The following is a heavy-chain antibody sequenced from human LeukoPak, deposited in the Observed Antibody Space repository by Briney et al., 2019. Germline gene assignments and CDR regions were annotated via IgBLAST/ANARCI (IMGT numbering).Heavy chain of an antibody. Sequence: GGSLRLSCAASGSTFSSYSMNWVRQAPGKGLGWVSYISSSSSTIYYADSVKGRFTISRDNAKNSLYLQMNSLRAEDTAVYYCARDIVLLDYWGQGTLVTVSS. CDR2: ISSSSSTI. CDR3: ARDIVLLDY. D-gene: IGHD3-10*01. J-gene: IGHJ4*02. CDR1: GSTFSSYS. V-gene: IGHV3-48*01.